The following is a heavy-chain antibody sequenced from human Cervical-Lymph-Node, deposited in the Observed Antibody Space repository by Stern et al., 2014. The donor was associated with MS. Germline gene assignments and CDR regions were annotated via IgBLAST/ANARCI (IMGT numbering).Heavy chain of an antibody. Sequence: EMQLVESGAEVKKPGESLKISCKVSGYTFSDFWIGWVRQKPGKGLEWMAMIYPGDSDSRYSPSFQGQVTVSADTAISPAYLQWSSLKSSDTAIYYCGRLPGDYYYHGMDVWGQGATVIVSS. CDR2: IYPGDSDS. CDR3: GRLPGDYYYHGMDV. D-gene: IGHD1-14*01. CDR1: GYTFSDFW. V-gene: IGHV5-51*01. J-gene: IGHJ6*02.